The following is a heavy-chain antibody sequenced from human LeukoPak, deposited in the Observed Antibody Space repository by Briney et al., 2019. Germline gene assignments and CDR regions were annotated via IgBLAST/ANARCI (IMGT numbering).Heavy chain of an antibody. Sequence: GGSLRLSCAASGFTVSSNYMSWVRQAPGEGLGWVSVIYSGGSTYYADSVKGRFTISRDNSKHTLYLQMNSLRAEDTAVYYCAREVVVGATLVDYWGQGTLVTVSS. CDR1: GFTVSSNY. CDR3: AREVVVGATLVDY. CDR2: IYSGGST. V-gene: IGHV3-53*01. J-gene: IGHJ4*02. D-gene: IGHD1-26*01.